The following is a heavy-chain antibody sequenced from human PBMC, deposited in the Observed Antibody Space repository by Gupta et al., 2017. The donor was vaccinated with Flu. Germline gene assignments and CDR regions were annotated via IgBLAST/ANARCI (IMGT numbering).Heavy chain of an antibody. Sequence: QVQLQESGPGLVRPSATLSLTCTVSGASITSGHHFWNWIRQSPGKGLEWIGNIYYSGTTDYNPSLKSRVAMSLDMSKNQLSLKLTSVTVADTAIYYCARDHGDGYTLAFWGQGTLVTVSS. CDR2: IYYSGTT. V-gene: IGHV4-30-4*01. J-gene: IGHJ4*02. D-gene: IGHD5-24*01. CDR1: GASITSGHHF. CDR3: ARDHGDGYTLAF.